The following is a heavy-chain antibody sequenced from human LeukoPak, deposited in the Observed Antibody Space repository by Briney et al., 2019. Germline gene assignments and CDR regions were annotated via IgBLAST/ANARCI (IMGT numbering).Heavy chain of an antibody. V-gene: IGHV3-33*01. Sequence: GGSLRLSCAASGFTFSSYGMHWVRQAPGKGLEWVAVIWYDGSNKYYADSVKGRFTISRDNSKNTLCLQMNSLRAEDTAVYYCARAPPSGSYYNCFDYWGQGTLVTVSS. D-gene: IGHD3-10*01. CDR2: IWYDGSNK. CDR1: GFTFSSYG. J-gene: IGHJ4*02. CDR3: ARAPPSGSYYNCFDY.